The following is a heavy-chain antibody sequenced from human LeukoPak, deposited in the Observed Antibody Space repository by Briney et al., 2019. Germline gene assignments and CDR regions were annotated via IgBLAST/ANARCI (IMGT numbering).Heavy chain of an antibody. CDR2: INHSGST. V-gene: IGHV4-34*01. Sequence: SETLSLTCAVCGGSFSGYYWSWIRQPPGKGLEWIGEINHSGSTNYNPSLKSRVTISVDTSKNQFSLKLSSATAADTAVYYCARGRQIDIVVVPAARGSSAYDYWGQGTLVTVSS. D-gene: IGHD2-2*01. CDR3: ARGRQIDIVVVPAARGSSAYDY. J-gene: IGHJ4*02. CDR1: GGSFSGYY.